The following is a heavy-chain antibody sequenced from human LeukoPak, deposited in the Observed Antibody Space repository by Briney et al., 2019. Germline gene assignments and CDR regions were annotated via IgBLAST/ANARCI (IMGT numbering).Heavy chain of an antibody. V-gene: IGHV4-59*01. J-gene: IGHJ4*02. CDR2: IYYSGST. CDR3: ARDSYYYGSGSHYGFDY. CDR1: GGSISSYY. Sequence: PSETLSLTCTVSGGSISSYYWSWIRQPPGKGLEWIGYIYYSGSTNYNPSLKSRVTISVDTSKNQFSLKLSSVTAADTAVYYCARDSYYYGSGSHYGFDYWGQGTLVTVSS. D-gene: IGHD3-10*01.